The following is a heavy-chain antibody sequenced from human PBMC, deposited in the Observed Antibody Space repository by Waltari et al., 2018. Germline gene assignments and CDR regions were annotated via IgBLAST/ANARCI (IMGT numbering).Heavy chain of an antibody. J-gene: IGHJ3*02. CDR1: GGTFSSYA. CDR2: IIPILGIA. Sequence: SVKVSCKSSGGTFSSYAISWVRHAPGQGLEWMGGIIPILGIANYAQKFQGRVTITADKSTSTAYMELSSLRSEDTAVYYCARGRDGYNYPAFDIWGQGTMVTVSS. D-gene: IGHD5-12*01. CDR3: ARGRDGYNYPAFDI. V-gene: IGHV1-69*10.